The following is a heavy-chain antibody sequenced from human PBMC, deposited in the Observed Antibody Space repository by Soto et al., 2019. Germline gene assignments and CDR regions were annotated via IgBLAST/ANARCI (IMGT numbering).Heavy chain of an antibody. CDR1: GFTFSSYG. J-gene: IGHJ5*01. CDR2: IWYNGNTK. CDR3: ARGYFAINSFDS. D-gene: IGHD1-20*01. V-gene: IGHV3-33*01. Sequence: GGSLRLSCAASGFTFSSYGMHWVRQAPGKGLEWVAIIWYNGNTKYYADSVNGRVTISRDNSKNTVYLQMNSLRTEDTAVYFCARGYFAINSFDSWGQGTLVTVSS.